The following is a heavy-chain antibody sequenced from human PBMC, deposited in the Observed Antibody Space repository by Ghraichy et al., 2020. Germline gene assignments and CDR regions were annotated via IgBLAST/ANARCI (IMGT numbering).Heavy chain of an antibody. J-gene: IGHJ6*02. V-gene: IGHV3-23*01. D-gene: IGHD3-3*01. CDR1: GFTFSSYA. CDR3: AKAPYDFWSGYSDYYYYYGMDV. CDR2: ISGSGGST. Sequence: GESLRLSCAASGFTFSSYAMSWVRQAPGKGLEWVSAISGSGGSTYYADSVKGRFTISRDNSKNTLYLQMNSLRAEDTAVYYCAKAPYDFWSGYSDYYYYYGMDVWGQGTTVTVSS.